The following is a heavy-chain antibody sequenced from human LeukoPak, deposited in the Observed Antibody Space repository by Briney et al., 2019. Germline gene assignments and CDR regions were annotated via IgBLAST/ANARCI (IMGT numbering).Heavy chain of an antibody. Sequence: ASVKVSCKASGYTFTSYGFSWVRQAPGQGLEWMGWISAYNGNTNYAQKLQGRVTMTTDTSTSTAYMELRSLRSDDTAVYYCAREGGGYSYGSPFDYWGQGTLATVSS. CDR1: GYTFTSYG. J-gene: IGHJ4*02. CDR2: ISAYNGNT. D-gene: IGHD5-18*01. V-gene: IGHV1-18*01. CDR3: AREGGGYSYGSPFDY.